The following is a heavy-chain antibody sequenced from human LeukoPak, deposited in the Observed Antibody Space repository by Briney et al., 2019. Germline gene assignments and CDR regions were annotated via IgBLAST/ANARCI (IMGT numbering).Heavy chain of an antibody. CDR3: ARVDTAMVRSAFDI. CDR2: INHSGST. Sequence: SETLSLTCAVYGGSFSGHYWTWIRQPPGKGLEWIGEINHSGSTNYNPSLKSRVNISKDRSKNQFSLKLSSVTAADTAVYYCARVDTAMVRSAFDIWGQGTMVTVSS. CDR1: GGSFSGHY. J-gene: IGHJ3*02. D-gene: IGHD5-18*01. V-gene: IGHV4-34*01.